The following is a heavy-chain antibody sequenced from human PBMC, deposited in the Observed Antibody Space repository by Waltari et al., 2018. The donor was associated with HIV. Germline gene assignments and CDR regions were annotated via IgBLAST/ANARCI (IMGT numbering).Heavy chain of an antibody. V-gene: IGHV3-7*01. J-gene: IGHJ5*02. CDR2: IKQDGSEK. Sequence: EVQLVESGGGLVQPGGSLRLSCAASGFTFSSYWMSWVRQAPGKGLEWVANIKQDGSEKYYVDSMNGRFTISRDNAKNSLYLQINSLRAEDTAVYYCAGRSPARRLNWFDPWGQGTLVIVSS. D-gene: IGHD2-8*01. CDR1: GFTFSSYW. CDR3: AGRSPARRLNWFDP.